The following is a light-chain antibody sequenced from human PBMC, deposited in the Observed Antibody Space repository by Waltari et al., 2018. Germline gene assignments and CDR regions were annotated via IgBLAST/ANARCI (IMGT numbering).Light chain of an antibody. V-gene: IGLV2-14*01. CDR1: RRDIGGYNT. CDR3: TSYTSISTRV. Sequence: QSALTQPASVSGSPGQSITIPCTGTRRDIGGYNTVSWYQQLPGKTPKLIISEVSNRPSGVSDRFSGSKSGNTASLTISGLQAEDEADYYCTSYTSISTRVFGGGTKLTVL. CDR2: EVS. J-gene: IGLJ3*02.